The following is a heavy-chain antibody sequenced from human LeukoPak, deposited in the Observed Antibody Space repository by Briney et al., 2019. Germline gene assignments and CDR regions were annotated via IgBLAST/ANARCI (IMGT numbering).Heavy chain of an antibody. CDR1: GGSISSYY. J-gene: IGHJ1*01. D-gene: IGHD3-22*01. Sequence: PSETLSLTCTVSGGSISSYYWSWIRQPPGKGLEWIGYIYYSGSTNYNPSLKSRVTISVDTSKNQFSLKLSSVTAADTAVYYCARVGGYYDSSGYSGLAEYFQHWGQGTLVTVSS. V-gene: IGHV4-59*01. CDR3: ARVGGYYDSSGYSGLAEYFQH. CDR2: IYYSGST.